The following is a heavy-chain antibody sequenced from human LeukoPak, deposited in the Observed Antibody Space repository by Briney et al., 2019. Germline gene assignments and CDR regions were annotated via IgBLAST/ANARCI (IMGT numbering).Heavy chain of an antibody. CDR3: ARDKGPTLYDSSGGNYFDY. D-gene: IGHD3-22*01. CDR2: INPNSGGT. J-gene: IGHJ4*02. V-gene: IGHV1-2*02. CDR1: GYTFTGYY. Sequence: GASVKVSCKASGYTFTGYYMHWVRQAPGQGLEWMGWINPNSGGTNYAQKFQGRVTMTRDTSISTVYMELSRLRSDDTAVYYCARDKGPTLYDSSGGNYFDYWGQGTLVTVSS.